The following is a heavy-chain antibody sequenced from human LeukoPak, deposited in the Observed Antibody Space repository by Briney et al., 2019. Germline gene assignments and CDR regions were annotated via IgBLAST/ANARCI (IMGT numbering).Heavy chain of an antibody. CDR3: ARDPQRDYGGNSPHY. V-gene: IGHV3-21*01. D-gene: IGHD4-23*01. CDR2: ISSSSYI. Sequence: GGSLRLSCAASGFTFSSYSMNWVRQAPGKGLEWVSSISSSSYIYYADSVKGRFTISRDIAKNSLYLQMNSLRAEDTAVYYCARDPQRDYGGNSPHYWGQGTLVTVSS. J-gene: IGHJ4*02. CDR1: GFTFSSYS.